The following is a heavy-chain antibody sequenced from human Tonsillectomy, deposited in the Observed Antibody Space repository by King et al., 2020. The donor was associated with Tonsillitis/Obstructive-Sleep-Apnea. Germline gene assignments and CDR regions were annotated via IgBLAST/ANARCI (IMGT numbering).Heavy chain of an antibody. CDR1: GFTFSSYA. CDR2: ISYDGSNE. Sequence: VQLVESGGGVVQPGRSLRLSCAASGFTFSSYAMHWVRQAPGKGLEWVAVISYDGSNEYYADYVKGRFTISRDNSKNTLYLQMNSLRDEDTAVYYCARTPKGGYCSGGSCYLSYFDYWGQGTLVTVSS. V-gene: IGHV3-30*01. J-gene: IGHJ4*02. D-gene: IGHD2-15*01. CDR3: ARTPKGGYCSGGSCYLSYFDY.